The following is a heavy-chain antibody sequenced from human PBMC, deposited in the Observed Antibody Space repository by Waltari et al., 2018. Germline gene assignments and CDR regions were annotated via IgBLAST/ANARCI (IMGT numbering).Heavy chain of an antibody. CDR2: INAGNGNT. V-gene: IGHV1-3*01. CDR3: ARVRAYYDILTGYYYGMDV. Sequence: QVQLVQSGAEVKKPGASVKVSCKASGYTFTSYAMHWVRQAPGQRLEWMGWINAGNGNTKDSQKFQGRVTITRDTSASTAYMELSSLRSEDTAVYYCARVRAYYDILTGYYYGMDVWGQGTTVTVSS. CDR1: GYTFTSYA. J-gene: IGHJ6*02. D-gene: IGHD3-9*01.